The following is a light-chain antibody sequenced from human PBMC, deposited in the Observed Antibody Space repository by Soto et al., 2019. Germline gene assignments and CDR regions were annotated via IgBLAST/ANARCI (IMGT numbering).Light chain of an antibody. CDR1: QGISSW. Sequence: DIQMTQSPSTLAASVGGRVTITCRASQGISSWLAWYQQKPGKAPKLLINVASTLQSGVPSRFSGSGSGTEFTLTISSLQPDDFATYYCQHYNSYSEAFGQGTKVDIK. CDR3: QHYNSYSEA. V-gene: IGKV1-5*01. CDR2: VAS. J-gene: IGKJ1*01.